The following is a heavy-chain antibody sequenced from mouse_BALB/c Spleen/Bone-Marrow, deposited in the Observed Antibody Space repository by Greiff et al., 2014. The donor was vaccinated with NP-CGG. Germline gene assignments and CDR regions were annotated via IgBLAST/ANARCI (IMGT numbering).Heavy chain of an antibody. J-gene: IGHJ4*01. CDR3: ARGGFLLRSLALDY. CDR1: CYTLSTYT. D-gene: IGHD1-1*01. Sequence: QVPLQQSGGEMAKPGASVEMSFKASCYTLSTYTVHWGQQRPGQGLGLGGYINPSTGFTNYNQIFKDKATLAADKSSSTAYMQLSSLTSEDSAVYYCARGGFLLRSLALDYWGQGTSVTVSS. CDR2: INPSTGFT. V-gene: IGHV1S26*01.